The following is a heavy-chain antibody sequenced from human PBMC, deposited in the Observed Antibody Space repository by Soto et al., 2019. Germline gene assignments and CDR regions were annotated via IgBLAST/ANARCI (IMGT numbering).Heavy chain of an antibody. Sequence: QVQLVESGGGVVQPGRSLRLSCAASEFTFSNFGMHWVLQAPGKGLEWVAVIYYDGSNEYYADSVKGRFTISRDNSKNTLYLQMNSLRAEATAVYYCARVDVVVAADAFDIWGQGTMVTVSS. J-gene: IGHJ3*02. CDR2: IYYDGSNE. CDR1: EFTFSNFG. V-gene: IGHV3-33*01. CDR3: ARVDVVVAADAFDI. D-gene: IGHD2-15*01.